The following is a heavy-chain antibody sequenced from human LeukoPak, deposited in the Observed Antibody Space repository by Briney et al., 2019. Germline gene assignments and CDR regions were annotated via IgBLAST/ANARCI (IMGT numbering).Heavy chain of an antibody. CDR3: ARGGSVAFGVVY. CDR1: GYSISSGYY. Sequence: SETLSLTCTVSGYSISSGYYWTWILQPPGKGLEWIGYIYYSGSTNYNPSLKSRVTISVDTSKNQFSLKLSSVTAADTAVYYCARGGSVAFGVVYWGQGTLVTVSS. D-gene: IGHD3-3*01. J-gene: IGHJ4*02. V-gene: IGHV4-61*01. CDR2: IYYSGST.